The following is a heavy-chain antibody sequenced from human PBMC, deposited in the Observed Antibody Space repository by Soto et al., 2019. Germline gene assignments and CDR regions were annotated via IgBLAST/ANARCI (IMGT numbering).Heavy chain of an antibody. D-gene: IGHD1-1*01. V-gene: IGHV1-46*01. CDR3: VREGGTVSDDKYTGMDV. CDR1: GNTFISYY. Sequence: VQLVQSGAEVKKPGASVKVSCKASGNTFISYYIHWVRQAPGQGLEWMGIINPSDGRTTYAQTFQGRVTMSGVTSTRPVVREVRSLSSDDTAVCYCVREGGTVSDDKYTGMDVWGQGTTVTVS. J-gene: IGHJ6*02. CDR2: INPSDGRT.